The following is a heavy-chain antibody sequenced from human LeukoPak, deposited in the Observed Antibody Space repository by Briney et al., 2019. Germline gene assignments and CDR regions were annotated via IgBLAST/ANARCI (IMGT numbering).Heavy chain of an antibody. CDR1: GFTFSSYW. V-gene: IGHV3-7*01. CDR3: ARDGGHRTTQYNWFDP. Sequence: GGSLRLSCAASGFTFSSYWMNLVRQAPGKGLEWVANIKPDGSEEYYVGSVKGRFTISRDNAKNSLYLQMNSLRAEDTAMYFCARDGGHRTTQYNWFDPWGQGTLVTVSS. J-gene: IGHJ5*02. D-gene: IGHD3-16*01. CDR2: IKPDGSEE.